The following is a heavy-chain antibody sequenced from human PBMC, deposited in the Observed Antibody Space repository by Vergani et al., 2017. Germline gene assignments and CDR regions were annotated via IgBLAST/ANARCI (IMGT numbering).Heavy chain of an antibody. CDR1: GGSISSYY. D-gene: IGHD6-19*01. CDR2: IYYSGST. J-gene: IGHJ4*02. CDR3: ARDFKRLGQWRE. Sequence: QVQLQESGPGLVKPSETLSLTCPVSGGSISSYYWSWIRQPPGKGLEWIGYIYYSGSTNYNPSLKSRVTISVDTSKNQFSLKLSSATAADTAVYYCARDFKRLGQWREWGQGTLVTVSS. V-gene: IGHV4-59*01.